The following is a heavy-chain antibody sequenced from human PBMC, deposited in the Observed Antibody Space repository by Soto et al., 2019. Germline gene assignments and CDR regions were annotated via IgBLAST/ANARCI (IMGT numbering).Heavy chain of an antibody. CDR2: ISGSGTTA. Sequence: EVQLLESGGGLVQPGGSLRLSCAASGFVFSSYAMSWVRQAPGKGLEWVSAISGSGTTAYYADSVKGRFIFSRDNPKNTMYLQMNSLRAVDTAVYFCAKTTDGWFSAFEIWGQGTVVTVSS. D-gene: IGHD6-19*01. J-gene: IGHJ3*02. CDR3: AKTTDGWFSAFEI. V-gene: IGHV3-23*01. CDR1: GFVFSSYA.